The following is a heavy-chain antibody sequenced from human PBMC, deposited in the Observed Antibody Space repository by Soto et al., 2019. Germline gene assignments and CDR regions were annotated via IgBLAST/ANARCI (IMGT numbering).Heavy chain of an antibody. Sequence: ASVKVSCKVSGYTLTELSMHWVRQAPGKGLEWTGGFDPEDGETIYAQKFQGRVTMTEDTSTDTAYMELSSLRSEDTAVYYCATDPGIYAALFDYWGQGTLVTVSS. J-gene: IGHJ4*02. CDR2: FDPEDGET. V-gene: IGHV1-24*01. CDR3: ATDPGIYAALFDY. D-gene: IGHD4-17*01. CDR1: GYTLTELS.